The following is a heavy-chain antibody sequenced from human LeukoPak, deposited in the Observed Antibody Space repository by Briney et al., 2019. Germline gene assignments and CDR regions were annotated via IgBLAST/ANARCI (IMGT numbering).Heavy chain of an antibody. D-gene: IGHD6-13*01. CDR3: ARAGDSSSWDNWFDP. CDR1: GYTFTGYY. CDR2: INPNSGGT. J-gene: IGHJ5*02. V-gene: IGHV1-2*02. Sequence: ASVKVSCKASGYTFTGYYMHWERQAPGQGLEWMGWINPNSGGTNYAQKFQGRVTMTRDTSISTAYMELSRLRSDDTAVYYCARAGDSSSWDNWFDPWGQGTLVTVSS.